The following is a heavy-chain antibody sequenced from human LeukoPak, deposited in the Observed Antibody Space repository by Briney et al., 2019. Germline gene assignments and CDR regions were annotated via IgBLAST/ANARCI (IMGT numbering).Heavy chain of an antibody. CDR3: ARGFCSSTNCYQGPFDF. CDR2: IKNKTNGGTT. Sequence: GGSLRLSCAASGFTFSSAWMTWVRQAPGKGLEWVGHIKNKTNGGTTDYAAPVKGRSIISRDDSKNTLYLQMNNLRTEDTAVYYCARGFCSSTNCYQGPFDFWGQGTLVTVSS. J-gene: IGHJ4*02. V-gene: IGHV3-15*01. CDR1: GFTFSSAW. D-gene: IGHD2-2*01.